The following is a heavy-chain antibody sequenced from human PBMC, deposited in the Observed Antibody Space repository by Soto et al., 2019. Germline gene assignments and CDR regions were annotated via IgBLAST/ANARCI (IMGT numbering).Heavy chain of an antibody. J-gene: IGHJ4*02. Sequence: QVRLLQSGAEVKKPGASVKVSCETSGYTFTNFGISWVRQAPGQGLEWMGWVTTFNGKTNYAQKFQGRITVTTDTSTSTAYMELRRLISDDTAIYYCVMDRYAYFAPPASDYWGQGTLITVSS. CDR3: VMDRYAYFAPPASDY. CDR1: GYTFTNFG. D-gene: IGHD3-9*01. V-gene: IGHV1-18*01. CDR2: VTTFNGKT.